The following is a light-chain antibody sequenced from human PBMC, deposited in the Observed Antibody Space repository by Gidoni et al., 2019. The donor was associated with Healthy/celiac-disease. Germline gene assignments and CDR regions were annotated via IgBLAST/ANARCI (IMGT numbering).Light chain of an antibody. J-gene: IGLJ1*01. CDR2: GNS. Sequence: QSVLTQPPSVSGAPGKRVTISCPGSSSNIGAGYDVHWYQQLPGTAPKLLIYGNSNRPSGVPDRFSGSKSGTSASLAITGLQAEDEADYYCQSYDSSLSGSYVFGTGTKVTVL. CDR3: QSYDSSLSGSYV. CDR1: SSNIGAGYD. V-gene: IGLV1-40*01.